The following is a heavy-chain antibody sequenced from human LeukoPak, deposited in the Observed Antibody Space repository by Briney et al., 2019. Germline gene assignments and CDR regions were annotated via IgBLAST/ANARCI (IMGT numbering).Heavy chain of an antibody. CDR2: IYYSGST. Sequence: SETLSLTCTVSGGSISSYYWSWIRQPPGKGLEWIGYIYYSGSTNYNPSLKSRVTISVDTSKNQFSLKLSSVTAADTAVYYCARSSTMESALSRFDYWGQGTLVTVSS. D-gene: IGHD6-6*01. V-gene: IGHV4-59*01. CDR3: ARSSTMESALSRFDY. CDR1: GGSISSYY. J-gene: IGHJ4*02.